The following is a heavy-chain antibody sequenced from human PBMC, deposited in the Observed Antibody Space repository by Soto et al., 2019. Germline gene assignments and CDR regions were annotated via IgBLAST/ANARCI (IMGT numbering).Heavy chain of an antibody. Sequence: RASVKVSCKASGYTFTSYYMHWVRQAPGQGLEWMGIINPSGGSTSYAQKFQGRVTMTRDTSTSTVYMELSSLRSEDTAVYYCASWEYSSGWYKSREAFDIWGQGTMVTVSS. CDR1: GYTFTSYY. J-gene: IGHJ3*02. CDR3: ASWEYSSGWYKSREAFDI. V-gene: IGHV1-46*03. D-gene: IGHD6-19*01. CDR2: INPSGGST.